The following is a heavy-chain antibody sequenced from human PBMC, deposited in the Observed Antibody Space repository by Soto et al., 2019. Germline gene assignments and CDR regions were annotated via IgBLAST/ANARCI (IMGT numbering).Heavy chain of an antibody. CDR3: ASGGYCTNRVCSKPYYYYSGMDV. V-gene: IGHV1-2*04. J-gene: IGHJ6*02. CDR2: INPNSGGT. CDR1: GSTFTGYY. D-gene: IGHD2-8*01. Sequence: ASVKVSCKASGSTFTGYYMHWVRQAPGQGLEWMGWINPNSGGTNYAQKFQGWVTMTRDTSISTAYMELSRLRSDDTYVYYWASGGYCTNRVCSKPYYYYSGMDVWGQGTTVTVSS.